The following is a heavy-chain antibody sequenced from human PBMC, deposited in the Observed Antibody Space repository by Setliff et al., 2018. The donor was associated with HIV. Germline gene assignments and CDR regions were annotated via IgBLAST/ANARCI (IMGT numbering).Heavy chain of an antibody. CDR3: VRDRALRFSQSPSLHYFDV. Sequence: SETLSLTCLVFGYSINDGYHWGWIRQSPRKGLEWIGSIYNSGRASYNPSQRSRASLSIDASKNRFSLRLNPVTAADTAVYYCVRDRALRFSQSPSLHYFDVWGQGILVTVS. CDR2: IYNSGRA. J-gene: IGHJ4*01. CDR1: GYSINDGYH. V-gene: IGHV4-38-2*02.